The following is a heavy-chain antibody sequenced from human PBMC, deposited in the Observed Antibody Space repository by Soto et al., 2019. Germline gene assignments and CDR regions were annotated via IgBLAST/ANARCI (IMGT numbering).Heavy chain of an antibody. CDR3: ARIGFGTDV. Sequence: EVQLVESGGGLVQPGGSLRLSCAASGFTFSGRSMHWVRQAPGKGLVWVSGIDNAGTDSTYADSVKGRFTSSRDNAKNTLYLRMNSLRVGNTAVYSSARIGFGTDVGGKGTTVTVSS. D-gene: IGHD3-22*01. V-gene: IGHV3-74*01. J-gene: IGHJ6*04. CDR1: GFTFSGRS. CDR2: IDNAGTDS.